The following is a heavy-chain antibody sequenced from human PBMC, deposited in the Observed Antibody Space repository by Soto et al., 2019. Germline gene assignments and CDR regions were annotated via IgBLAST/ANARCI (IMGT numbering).Heavy chain of an antibody. Sequence: ASVKVSCKASGYTFTSYYMNWVRQAPGQGLEWMGRINANGGNTNYAQKFLGRVTMTTDTSTSTAYMELRSLRSDDTAVYYCARDSGYSSMNWGQGTLVTVSS. D-gene: IGHD6-13*01. J-gene: IGHJ4*02. CDR2: INANGGNT. V-gene: IGHV1-46*01. CDR1: GYTFTSYY. CDR3: ARDSGYSSMN.